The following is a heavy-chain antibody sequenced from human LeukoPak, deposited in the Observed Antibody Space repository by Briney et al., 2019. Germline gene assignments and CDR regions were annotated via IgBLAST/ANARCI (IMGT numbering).Heavy chain of an antibody. CDR1: GFIFSRSG. CDR3: ARDRNDVLTGFFDS. J-gene: IGHJ4*02. Sequence: PGGSLRLSCAASGFIFSRSGMNWVRQAPGKGLEWVAVIWYDGSNKYYGDSVKGRFTISRDNSKNTLNLEMNSLRAEDTAVFYCARDRNDVLTGFFDSWGQGTLVTVSS. D-gene: IGHD3-9*01. V-gene: IGHV3-33*07. CDR2: IWYDGSNK.